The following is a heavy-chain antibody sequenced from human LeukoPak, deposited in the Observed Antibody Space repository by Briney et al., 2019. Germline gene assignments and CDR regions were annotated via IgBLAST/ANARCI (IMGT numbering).Heavy chain of an antibody. CDR3: AREARQQLGPHFDY. CDR2: IYTSGST. J-gene: IGHJ4*02. V-gene: IGHV4-4*07. CDR1: GGSISSYY. Sequence: SETLSLTCTASGGSISSYYWSWIRQPAGKGLEWIGRIYTSGSTNYNPSLKSRVTMSVDTSKNQFSLKLSSVTAADTAVYYCAREARQQLGPHFDYWGQGTLVTVSS. D-gene: IGHD6-13*01.